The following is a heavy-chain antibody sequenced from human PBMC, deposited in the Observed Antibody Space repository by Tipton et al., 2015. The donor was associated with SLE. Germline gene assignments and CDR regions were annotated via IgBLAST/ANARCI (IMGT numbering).Heavy chain of an antibody. D-gene: IGHD1-1*01. CDR1: GGSISSSSYY. CDR3: ATGRTVYYYYMDV. V-gene: IGHV4-61*05. CDR2: IYYSGST. Sequence: TLSLTCTVSGGSISSSSYYWGWIRQPPGKGLEWIGYIYYSGSTNYNPSLKSRVTISVDTSKNQFSLKLSSVTAADTAVYYCATGRTVYYYYMDVWGKGTTVTVSS. J-gene: IGHJ6*03.